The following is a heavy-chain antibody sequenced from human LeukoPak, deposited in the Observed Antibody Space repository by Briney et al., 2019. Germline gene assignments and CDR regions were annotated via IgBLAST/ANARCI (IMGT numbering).Heavy chain of an antibody. D-gene: IGHD3-3*01. CDR2: INSNSGGT. V-gene: IGHV1-2*02. Sequence: ASVKVSCKASGYTFTGYYMHWVRQAPGQGLEWMGWINSNSGGTKYAQQFQGRVTMTRDTSFSTVYMELSRLVSDDTAVYYCARGVPQSGYDAEYWGQGTLVTVSS. CDR3: ARGVPQSGYDAEY. J-gene: IGHJ4*02. CDR1: GYTFTGYY.